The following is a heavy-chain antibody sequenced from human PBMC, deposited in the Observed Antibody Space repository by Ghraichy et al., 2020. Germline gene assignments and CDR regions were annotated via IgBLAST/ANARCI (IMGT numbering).Heavy chain of an antibody. V-gene: IGHV3-48*04. CDR3: ARVSIPGKYWYFDL. J-gene: IGHJ2*01. D-gene: IGHD2-2*01. CDR2: ISSSSSTI. Sequence: GGSLRLSCAASGFTFSSYSMNWVRQAPGKGLEWVSYISSSSSTIYYADSVKGRFTISRDNAKNSLYLQMNSLRAEDTAVYYCARVSIPGKYWYFDLWGRGTLVTVSS. CDR1: GFTFSSYS.